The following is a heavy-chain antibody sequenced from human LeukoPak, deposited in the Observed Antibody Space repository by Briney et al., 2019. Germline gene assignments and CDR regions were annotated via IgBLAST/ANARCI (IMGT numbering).Heavy chain of an antibody. CDR3: ARDDGASSLLDF. CDR1: GIPFSSFG. CDR2: IWYDGSNK. D-gene: IGHD3-16*02. J-gene: IGHJ4*02. Sequence: PGGSLRLSCAAPGIPFSSFGMHWLRQAPGKGLEWVAFIWYDGSNKYYTDSVKGRFTISRDNSKNTLYLQMNSLTAEDTAVYYCARDDGASSLLDFWGQGTLVTVSS. V-gene: IGHV3-33*01.